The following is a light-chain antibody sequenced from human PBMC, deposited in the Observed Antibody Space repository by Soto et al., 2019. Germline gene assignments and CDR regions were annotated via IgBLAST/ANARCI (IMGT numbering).Light chain of an antibody. J-gene: IGKJ4*01. CDR2: GTS. Sequence: EIVLTQSPGTLSLSPGERATLSCRASQSLSSNSLAWYQQKPGQAPRLLISGTSNRATDIPDRFSGSGSGTAFTLTISRLEHEDFAVHYCQQYGNSPPVSFGGGTKVEIK. V-gene: IGKV3-20*01. CDR1: QSLSSNS. CDR3: QQYGNSPPVS.